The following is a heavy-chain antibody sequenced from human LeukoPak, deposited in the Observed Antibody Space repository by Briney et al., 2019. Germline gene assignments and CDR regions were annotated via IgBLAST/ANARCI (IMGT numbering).Heavy chain of an antibody. CDR2: INSGGST. CDR1: GFTVSSNY. D-gene: IGHD3-10*01. V-gene: IGHV3-53*01. CDR3: ARDFNYGSGSNYYYYMDV. J-gene: IGHJ6*03. Sequence: SGVSLRLSCAASGFTVSSNYMSWVRQAPGKGLEWVSVINSGGSTYYADSVKGRFTISRDNSKNTLYLQMNSLRAEDTAVYYCARDFNYGSGSNYYYYMDVWGKGTTVTVSS.